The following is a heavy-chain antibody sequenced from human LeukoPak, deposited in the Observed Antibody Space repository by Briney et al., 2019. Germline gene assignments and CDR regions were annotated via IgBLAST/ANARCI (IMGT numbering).Heavy chain of an antibody. V-gene: IGHV3-20*04. Sequence: PGGSLRLSCTASGFTLDDYGMSWVRQAPGKGLEWVSGINWNGGSTGYADSVKGRFTISRDNAKNSLYLQMNSLRAEDTALYYCARVGYYYESSSYSGAFDIRGQGAMVTVSS. CDR2: INWNGGST. CDR1: GFTLDDYG. D-gene: IGHD3-22*01. CDR3: ARVGYYYESSSYSGAFDI. J-gene: IGHJ3*02.